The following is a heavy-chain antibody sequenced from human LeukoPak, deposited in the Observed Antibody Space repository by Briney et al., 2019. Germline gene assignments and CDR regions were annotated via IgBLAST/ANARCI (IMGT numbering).Heavy chain of an antibody. CDR2: IYHSGST. V-gene: IGHV4-38-2*02. CDR1: GYSISSGYY. J-gene: IGHJ4*02. Sequence: SETLSLTCTVSGYSISSGYYWGWIRQPPGKGLEWIGSIYHSGSTYYNPSLKSRVTISVDTSKNQFSLKLSSVTAADTAVYYCARDCRHYDFWSGYSYAYYFDYWGQGTLVTVSS. CDR3: ARDCRHYDFWSGYSYAYYFDY. D-gene: IGHD3-3*01.